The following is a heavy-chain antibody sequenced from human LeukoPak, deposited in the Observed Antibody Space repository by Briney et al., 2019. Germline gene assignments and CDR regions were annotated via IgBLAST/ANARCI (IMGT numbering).Heavy chain of an antibody. CDR3: ATYTNWVAGDV. CDR1: GFTFSSYA. Sequence: GGSLRLSCAASGFTFSSYAMSWVRQAPGKGLEWVSAISGSGGSTYYAGSVKGRFTISRDNAKNSLYLQMDSLRAEDTAVYYCATYTNWVAGDVWGQGTTLSVSS. CDR2: ISGSGGST. V-gene: IGHV3-23*01. D-gene: IGHD7-27*01. J-gene: IGHJ6*02.